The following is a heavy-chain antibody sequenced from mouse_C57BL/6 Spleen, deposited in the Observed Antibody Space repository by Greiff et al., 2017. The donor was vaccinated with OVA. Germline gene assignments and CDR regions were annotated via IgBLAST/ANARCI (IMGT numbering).Heavy chain of an antibody. CDR2: IHPNSGST. CDR3: ARSHYDYDGGFAY. Sequence: VQLQQSGAELVKPGASVKLSCKASGYTFTSYWMHWVKQRPGQGLEWIGMIHPNSGSTNYNEKFKSKATLTVDKSSSTAYMQLSSLTSEDSAVYYCARSHYDYDGGFAYWGQGTLGTVSA. J-gene: IGHJ3*01. V-gene: IGHV1-64*01. CDR1: GYTFTSYW. D-gene: IGHD2-4*01.